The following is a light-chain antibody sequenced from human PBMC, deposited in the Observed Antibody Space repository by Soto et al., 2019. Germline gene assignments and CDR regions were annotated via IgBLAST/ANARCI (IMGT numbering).Light chain of an antibody. V-gene: IGKV1-6*01. CDR2: AAS. CDR1: QGIRND. J-gene: IGKJ3*01. CDR3: LQKYFSPFT. Sequence: AIQMTQSPSSLSASVGDRVTITCRASQGIRNDLDWFQQKPGKAPKLLIYAASNLQSGVPARFSGSGSGTDFTLTYSSLQPEDFATYYCLQKYFSPFTFGPGTKVDI.